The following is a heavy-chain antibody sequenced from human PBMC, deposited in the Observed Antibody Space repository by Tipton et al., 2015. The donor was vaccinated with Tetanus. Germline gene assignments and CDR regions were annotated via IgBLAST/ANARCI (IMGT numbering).Heavy chain of an antibody. Sequence: TLSLTCTVSGGSVSSGSYYWSWIRQPPGKGLEWIGYIYYSGSTNYNPSLKSRVTISVDTSKNQFSLKLSSVTAADTAVYYSAREWFGELYDRGLFDYWGQGTLVTVSS. CDR3: AREWFGELYDRGLFDY. J-gene: IGHJ4*02. V-gene: IGHV4-61*01. CDR2: IYYSGST. D-gene: IGHD3-10*01. CDR1: GGSVSSGSYY.